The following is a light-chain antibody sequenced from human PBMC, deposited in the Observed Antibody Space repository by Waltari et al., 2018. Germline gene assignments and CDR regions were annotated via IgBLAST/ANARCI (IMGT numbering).Light chain of an antibody. CDR1: ESVSRN. CDR3: QQYNHWPPVT. V-gene: IGKV3-15*01. Sequence: EIVLTQSPATLSVSPGDRATLSCRASESVSRNLAWYQQKPGQPPRLLIYDASTRATSIPVRFSGSGSGTEFTLTINPLQSEGCAVYYCQQYNHWPPVTFGGGTKVEIK. CDR2: DAS. J-gene: IGKJ4*01.